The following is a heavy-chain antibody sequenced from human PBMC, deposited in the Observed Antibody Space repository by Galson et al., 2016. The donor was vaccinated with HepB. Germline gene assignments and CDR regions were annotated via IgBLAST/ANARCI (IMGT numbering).Heavy chain of an antibody. V-gene: IGHV3-48*02. CDR2: ISGSSSSI. Sequence: SLRLSCAASGFTFSSYGMHWVRQAPGKGLEWVSYISGSSSSIYYADSVKGRFTISRDNAKNSLYLQMNSLRDEDTAVYYCATQYCSGGSCYSAALGYWYFDLWGRGTLVTVSS. CDR3: ATQYCSGGSCYSAALGYWYFDL. D-gene: IGHD2-15*01. J-gene: IGHJ2*01. CDR1: GFTFSSYG.